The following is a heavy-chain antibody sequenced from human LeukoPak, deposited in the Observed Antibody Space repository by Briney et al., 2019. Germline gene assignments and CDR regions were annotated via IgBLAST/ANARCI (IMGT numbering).Heavy chain of an antibody. CDR2: IYYSGST. V-gene: IGHV4-39*07. J-gene: IGHJ4*02. D-gene: IGHD6-19*01. Sequence: SETLSLTCTVSGGSISSSSYYWGWIRQPPGKGLEWIGSIYYSGSTYYNPSLKSRVTISVDTSKNQFSLKLSSVTAADTAVYYCARYIAVASYFDYWGQGTLVTVSS. CDR3: ARYIAVASYFDY. CDR1: GGSISSSSYY.